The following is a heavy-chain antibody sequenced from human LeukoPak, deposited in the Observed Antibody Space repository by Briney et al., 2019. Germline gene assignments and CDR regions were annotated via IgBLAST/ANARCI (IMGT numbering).Heavy chain of an antibody. CDR1: GFTFSSYA. D-gene: IGHD2-2*01. CDR3: ARASGYCSSTSCRNRRYFQH. CDR2: ISYDGSNK. Sequence: GGSLRLSCAASGFTFSSYAMHWVRQAPGKGLEWVAVISYDGSNKYYADSVKGRFTISRDNSKNTLYLQMNSLRAEDTAVYYCARASGYCSSTSCRNRRYFQHWGQGTLVTVSS. J-gene: IGHJ1*01. V-gene: IGHV3-30-3*01.